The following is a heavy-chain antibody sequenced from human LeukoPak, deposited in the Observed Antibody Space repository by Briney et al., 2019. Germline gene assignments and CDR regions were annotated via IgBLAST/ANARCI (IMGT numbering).Heavy chain of an antibody. Sequence: PGGSLRLSCAASGFTVSSNYMSWVRQAPGKGLEWVSVIYSGGSTYYADSVKGRFTISRDNSKNTLYLQMNSLRAEDTAVYYCAPGYCSSTSCQAPDYWGQGTLVTVSS. J-gene: IGHJ4*02. CDR3: APGYCSSTSCQAPDY. CDR1: GFTVSSNY. CDR2: IYSGGST. V-gene: IGHV3-53*01. D-gene: IGHD2-2*01.